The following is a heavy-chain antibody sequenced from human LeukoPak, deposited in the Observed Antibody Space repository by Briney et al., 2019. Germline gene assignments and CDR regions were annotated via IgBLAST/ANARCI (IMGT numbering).Heavy chain of an antibody. CDR2: ISYDGSNK. Sequence: GGSLRLSCAASGFTFSSYAMHWVRQAPGKGLEWVAVISYDGSNKYYADSVKGRFTISRDNSKNTLYLQMNSLRAEDMAVYYCAREMGYSYGPHYFDYWGQETLVTVSS. J-gene: IGHJ4*02. V-gene: IGHV3-30*04. D-gene: IGHD5-18*01. CDR3: AREMGYSYGPHYFDY. CDR1: GFTFSSYA.